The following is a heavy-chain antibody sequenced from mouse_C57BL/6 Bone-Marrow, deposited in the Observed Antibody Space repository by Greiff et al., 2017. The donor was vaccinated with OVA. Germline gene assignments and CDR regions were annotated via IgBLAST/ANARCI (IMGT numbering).Heavy chain of an antibody. V-gene: IGHV5-6*01. CDR3: SRHLRAMYY. CDR1: GFTFSSYG. J-gene: IGHJ4*01. Sequence: EVKLMESGGDLVKPGGSLKLSCAASGFTFSSYGMSWVRQTPDKRLEWVATISSGGSYTYYPDSVKGRFTISSDNAKNTLYLQMSSLKSEDTAMYYCSRHLRAMYYWGKGTSVTASS. CDR2: ISSGGSYT.